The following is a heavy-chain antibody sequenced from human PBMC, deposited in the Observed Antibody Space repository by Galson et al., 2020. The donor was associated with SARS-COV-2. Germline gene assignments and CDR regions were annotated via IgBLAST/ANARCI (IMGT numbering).Heavy chain of an antibody. D-gene: IGHD2-2*01. CDR3: ATCPAWPVPAAEGISYYYYMDG. CDR2: FDPEDGET. Sequence: ASVKVSCKVSGYTLTELSMHWVRQAPGKGLEWMGGFDPEDGETIYAQKFQGRVTMTEDTSTDTAYMELSSLRSDDTAVYYCATCPAWPVPAAEGISYYYYMDGWGKGTTVTVSS. CDR1: GYTLTELS. J-gene: IGHJ6*03. V-gene: IGHV1-24*01.